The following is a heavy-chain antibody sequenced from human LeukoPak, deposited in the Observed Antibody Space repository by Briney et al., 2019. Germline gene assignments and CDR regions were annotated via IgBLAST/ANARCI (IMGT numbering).Heavy chain of an antibody. J-gene: IGHJ4*02. CDR2: ISGSGGHT. CDR3: AKAEGKNPTGGRWLD. CDR1: GFSFSTYA. V-gene: IGHV3-23*01. Sequence: QPGGSLRLSCAGSGFSFSTYAMTWVRQAPGMGLESVSAISGSGGHTYYADSVKGRFTISRDNSKNTLYLQMNSLRAEDTAIYYCAKAEGKNPTGGRWLDWGQGTLVTVSS. D-gene: IGHD6-19*01.